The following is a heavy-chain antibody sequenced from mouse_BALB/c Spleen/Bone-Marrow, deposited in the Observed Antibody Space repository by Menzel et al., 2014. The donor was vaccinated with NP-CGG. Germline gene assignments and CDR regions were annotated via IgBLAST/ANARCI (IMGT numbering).Heavy chain of an antibody. Sequence: QVQLQQSGAELVKPGASVKMSCKAFGYTFTTYPIEWMKQNHGKSLEGIGNFHPYNDDTKYNEKFKGKAKLTVEKSSSTVYLEICPITSNSAGVFFSARGCGKSGAAMWGAGNTVAVSS. CDR1: GYTFTTYP. CDR2: FHPYNDDT. J-gene: IGHJ1*01. V-gene: IGHV1-47*01. CDR3: ARGCGKSGAAM. D-gene: IGHD1-1*02.